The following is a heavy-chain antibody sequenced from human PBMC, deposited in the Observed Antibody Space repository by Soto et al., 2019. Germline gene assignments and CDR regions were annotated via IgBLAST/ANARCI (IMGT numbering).Heavy chain of an antibody. D-gene: IGHD3-16*01. CDR1: GYTFTNFG. Sequence: QVQLVQSGAEVKKPGASVKVSCKASGYTFTNFGISWVRQAPGQGLEGMGWINAYNGNTNYAQKFQGRVTITTHTSTNTAYMEVRGLRFEDAAVYYGATWGTRIDYCGHKILVTVAS. CDR3: ATWGTRIDY. J-gene: IGHJ4*03. CDR2: INAYNGNT. V-gene: IGHV1-18*01.